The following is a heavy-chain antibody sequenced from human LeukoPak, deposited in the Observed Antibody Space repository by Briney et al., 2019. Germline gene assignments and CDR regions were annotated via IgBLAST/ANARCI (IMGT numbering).Heavy chain of an antibody. Sequence: PGGSLRLSCAASGFTFSTYWMHWVRQAPGKGLVWISRIKGDGSSTSYADSVKGRFTISRDNAKNTLYLQMNSLRAEDTAVYYCARDAYYDFWSGYYTGHYYGMDVWGQGTTVTVSS. J-gene: IGHJ6*02. D-gene: IGHD3-3*01. CDR2: IKGDGSST. CDR3: ARDAYYDFWSGYYTGHYYGMDV. CDR1: GFTFSTYW. V-gene: IGHV3-74*01.